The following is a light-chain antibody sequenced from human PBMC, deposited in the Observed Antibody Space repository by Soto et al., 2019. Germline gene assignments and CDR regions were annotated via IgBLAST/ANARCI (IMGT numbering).Light chain of an antibody. CDR2: GAS. Sequence: ESVLTQSPGTLSLSPGERATLSCRASQSVSSNSLAWYQQKPGQAPRLLIYGASSRATGTPDRFSGSGSGTDFTLPISRLEPEDFAVYYCQQFRGSPPSWTFGQATNVQI. V-gene: IGKV3-20*01. CDR3: QQFRGSPPSWT. J-gene: IGKJ1*01. CDR1: QSVSSNS.